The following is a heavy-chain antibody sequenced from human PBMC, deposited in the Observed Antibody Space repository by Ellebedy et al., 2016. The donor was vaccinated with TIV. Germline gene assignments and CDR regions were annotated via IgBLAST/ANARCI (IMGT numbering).Heavy chain of an antibody. V-gene: IGHV4-4*07. Sequence: SETLSLTCTVSGGSISSYYWSWIRQPAGKGLEWIGRIYTSGSTNYSPSLKSRVTMSVDTSKSQFSLGLTSVTAADTAVYYCAKWNGDWNAYDVWGQGTMVTVSS. CDR1: GGSISSYY. CDR3: AKWNGDWNAYDV. CDR2: IYTSGST. D-gene: IGHD1-1*01. J-gene: IGHJ3*01.